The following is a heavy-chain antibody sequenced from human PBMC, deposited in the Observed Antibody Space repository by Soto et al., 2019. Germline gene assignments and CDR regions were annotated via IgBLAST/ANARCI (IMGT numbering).Heavy chain of an antibody. D-gene: IGHD2-15*01. J-gene: IGHJ6*02. CDR3: DRDSSGGSCYSGMDV. V-gene: IGHV1-3*01. CDR1: GYTFTRNA. Sequence: EASVKVSCKASGYTFTRNAMHWVRQAPGQRLEWMGWINAGNGNAKYSQKFQGRVTITRDTSASKGYMELSSLRSEDTALYYCDRDSSGGSCYSGMDVWGQGTTVTVSS. CDR2: INAGNGNA.